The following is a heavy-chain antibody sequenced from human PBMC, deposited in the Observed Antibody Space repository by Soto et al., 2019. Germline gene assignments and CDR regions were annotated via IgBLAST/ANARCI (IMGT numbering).Heavy chain of an antibody. J-gene: IGHJ3*02. Sequence: SETLSLTCTVSGGSISSSSYYWGWIRQPPGKGLEWIGSIYYSGSTYYNPSLKSRVTISVDTSKNQFSLKLSSVTAADTAVYYCARYFDWSPLDAFDIWGQGTMVTVSS. V-gene: IGHV4-39*01. D-gene: IGHD3-9*01. CDR3: ARYFDWSPLDAFDI. CDR2: IYYSGST. CDR1: GGSISSSSYY.